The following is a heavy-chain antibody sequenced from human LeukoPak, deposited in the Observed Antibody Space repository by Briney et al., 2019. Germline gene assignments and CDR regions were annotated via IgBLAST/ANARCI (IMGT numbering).Heavy chain of an antibody. J-gene: IGHJ4*02. CDR3: ARANRSAGTGFSDY. D-gene: IGHD6-13*01. V-gene: IGHV4-59*12. CDR2: IYHTGSN. CDR1: GGSISSYY. Sequence: SETLSLTCIVSGGSISSYYWSWIRQPPGKGLEWIGYIYHTGSNNYSPSLKSRVTMSVDTSKNQFSLKLSSLTAADTAVYYCARANRSAGTGFSDYWGQGTLVTVSS.